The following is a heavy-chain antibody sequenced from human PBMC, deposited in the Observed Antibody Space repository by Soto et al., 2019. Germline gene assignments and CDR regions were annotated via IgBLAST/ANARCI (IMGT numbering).Heavy chain of an antibody. D-gene: IGHD2-8*01. CDR1: SGSIGTTNW. V-gene: IGHV4-4*02. CDR2: IFHSGNT. J-gene: IGHJ6*02. CDR3: ARRTWGMDV. Sequence: QVQLQESGPGLVKPSGTLSLTCAVSSGSIGTTNWWSWVRQTPGKGLEWIGEIFHSGNTYYNPSLASRVTRSVDTSKNQFSLNRRSVTAAATAVYYCARRTWGMDVWGQGTTVTGSS.